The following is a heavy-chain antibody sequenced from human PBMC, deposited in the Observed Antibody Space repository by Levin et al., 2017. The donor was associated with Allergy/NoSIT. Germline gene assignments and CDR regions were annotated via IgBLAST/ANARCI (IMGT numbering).Heavy chain of an antibody. Sequence: SSQTISLTCAISGDSVSSNSAAWNWIRQSPSRGLEWLGRTYYRSKWYNDYAVSVKSRITINPDTSKNQFSLQLNSVTPEDTAVYYCARESYGSGSYRPLNWFDPWGQGTLVTVSS. J-gene: IGHJ5*02. CDR3: ARESYGSGSYRPLNWFDP. V-gene: IGHV6-1*01. CDR2: TYYRSKWYN. CDR1: GDSVSSNSAA. D-gene: IGHD3-10*01.